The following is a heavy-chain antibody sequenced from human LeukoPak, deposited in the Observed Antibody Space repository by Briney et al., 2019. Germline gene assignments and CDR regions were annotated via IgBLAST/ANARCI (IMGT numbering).Heavy chain of an antibody. J-gene: IGHJ4*02. CDR3: AKYTSGTSYRGLDQ. CDR2: IIGSAVNT. Sequence: PGESLRLSCGASGFTVSSYGMSWVRQAPGKGLEWVSTIIGSAVNTYYADSVKGRFTISRDDSKNTVYLQMNSLRAEDTAVYSCAKYTSGTSYRGLDQWGQGTLVTVSS. CDR1: GFTVSSYG. D-gene: IGHD3-10*01. V-gene: IGHV3-23*01.